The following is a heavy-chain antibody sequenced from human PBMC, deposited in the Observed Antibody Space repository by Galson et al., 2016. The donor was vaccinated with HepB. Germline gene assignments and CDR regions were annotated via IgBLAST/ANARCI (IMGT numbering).Heavy chain of an antibody. V-gene: IGHV3-7*05. D-gene: IGHD3-3*01. CDR3: ARDSHSEIFGVVSRLDH. J-gene: IGHJ4*02. Sequence: SLRLSCAASGFTFSTYWMTWVRQAPGKGLEWVANINQGGSEENYVDSMKGRFTISRDNAKNSLFLQINSLRAEDAAVYYCARDSHSEIFGVVSRLDHWGQGTLVPVSS. CDR2: INQGGSEE. CDR1: GFTFSTYW.